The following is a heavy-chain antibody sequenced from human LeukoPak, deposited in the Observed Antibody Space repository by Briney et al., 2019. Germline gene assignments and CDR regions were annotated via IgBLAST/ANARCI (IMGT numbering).Heavy chain of an antibody. V-gene: IGHV3-23*01. D-gene: IGHD6-19*01. CDR1: GFTFSSHA. CDR3: AKNPLVSGTIYFDS. Sequence: GGSLRLSCAASGFTFSSHAMSWVRQAPGKGLEWVSSISGSGDNRNYADSVKGRFTISRDNSKSTLYLEMNSLRAEDTDIYYCAKNPLVSGTIYFDSWGQGTLLTVSS. J-gene: IGHJ4*02. CDR2: ISGSGDNR.